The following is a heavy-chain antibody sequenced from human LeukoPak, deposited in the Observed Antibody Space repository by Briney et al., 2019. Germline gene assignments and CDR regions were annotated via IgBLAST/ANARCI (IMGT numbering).Heavy chain of an antibody. CDR1: GFTFSSYW. CDR2: IKQDGSEK. D-gene: IGHD6-19*01. Sequence: PGGSLRLSCAASGFTFSSYWMSWVRQAPGKGLEWVANIKQDGSEKYYVDSVKGRFTISRDNAKNSLYLQMNILRAEDTAVYYCARVGPGSVWVLDYWGQGTLVTVSS. J-gene: IGHJ4*02. V-gene: IGHV3-7*01. CDR3: ARVGPGSVWVLDY.